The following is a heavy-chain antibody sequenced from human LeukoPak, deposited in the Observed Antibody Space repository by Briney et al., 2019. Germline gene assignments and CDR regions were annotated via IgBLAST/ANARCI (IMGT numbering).Heavy chain of an antibody. V-gene: IGHV4-38-2*01. CDR2: IYHSGST. CDR1: GYSISSGYY. D-gene: IGHD2-2*01. Sequence: PSETLSLTCAVSGYSISSGYYWGWLRQPPGKGLEWIGNIYHSGSTYYNPSLKSRVTISLDTSKNQFSLKLSSVTAADTAMYYCARRDQRNWCDPCGQGTLVTVSS. J-gene: IGHJ5*02. CDR3: ARRDQRNWCDP.